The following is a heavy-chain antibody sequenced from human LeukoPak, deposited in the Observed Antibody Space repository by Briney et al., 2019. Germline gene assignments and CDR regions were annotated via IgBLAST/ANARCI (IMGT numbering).Heavy chain of an antibody. D-gene: IGHD2-2*01. V-gene: IGHV3-74*01. J-gene: IGHJ5*02. CDR2: INTDGSST. CDR1: GFTFSSYW. Sequence: TGGSLRLSCAASGFTFSSYWMHWVRQAPGKGLVYVARINTDGSSTDYADSVKGRFTISRDNAKNTLYLQMNGLRAEDTAVYYCARASTAAMWNWFDPWGQGTLATVSS. CDR3: ARASTAAMWNWFDP.